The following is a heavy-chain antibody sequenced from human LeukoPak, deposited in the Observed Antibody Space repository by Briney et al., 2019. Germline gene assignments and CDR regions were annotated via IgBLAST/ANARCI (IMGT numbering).Heavy chain of an antibody. CDR3: ARLPGAGPTIDY. V-gene: IGHV4-39*01. J-gene: IGHJ4*02. Sequence: SETLSLTCTVSGGSISSSSYYWGWIRQPPGKGLEWIGSIYYSGSTYYNPSLKSRVTISVDTSKNQFSLKLSSVTAADTAVYYCARLPGAGPTIDYWGQGTLVTVSS. CDR2: IYYSGST. D-gene: IGHD6-13*01. CDR1: GGSISSSSYY.